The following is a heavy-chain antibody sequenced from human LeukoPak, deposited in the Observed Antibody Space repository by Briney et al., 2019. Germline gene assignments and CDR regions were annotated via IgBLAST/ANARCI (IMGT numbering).Heavy chain of an antibody. CDR3: AKAEYCSSISCYSSRVDY. V-gene: IGHV3-23*01. CDR1: GFTFSSYG. J-gene: IGHJ4*02. CDR2: ITGSGGST. D-gene: IGHD2-2*01. Sequence: GGSLRLSCAASGFTFSSYGMSWVRQAPGKGLEWISTITGSGGSTYYADSVKGRFTISRDNSKNTLYLQMNSLRAEDTAVYYCAKAEYCSSISCYSSRVDYWGQGTLVTVSS.